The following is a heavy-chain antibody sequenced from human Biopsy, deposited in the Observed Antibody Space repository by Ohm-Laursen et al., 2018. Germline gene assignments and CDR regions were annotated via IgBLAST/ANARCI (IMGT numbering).Heavy chain of an antibody. CDR1: GDSVSSGSFY. CDR3: ARGMRSSGWPYFDS. D-gene: IGHD6-19*01. CDR2: IYDRGSTA. Sequence: GTLSLTCPVSGDSVSSGSFYWTWIRQPQGQGLEYIGYIYDRGSTANYNPSLESRVTMSVDMPKNQFSLKLSSVTAADTAIYYCARGMRSSGWPYFDSWGQGTLVTVSS. V-gene: IGHV4-61*01. J-gene: IGHJ4*02.